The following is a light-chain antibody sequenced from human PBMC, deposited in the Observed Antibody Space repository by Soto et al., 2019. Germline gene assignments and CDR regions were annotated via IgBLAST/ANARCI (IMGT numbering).Light chain of an antibody. Sequence: EIVLTQSPVTLSLSPVERATLSCRASQTVSRMYLSWFQQKPGQAPRLLLYAASNRAAGIPDVFSGSGSGTDFTLTISRLEPEDFAVYYCQQYANSPITFGQGTRLEIK. CDR1: QTVSRMY. CDR3: QQYANSPIT. CDR2: AAS. J-gene: IGKJ5*01. V-gene: IGKV3-20*01.